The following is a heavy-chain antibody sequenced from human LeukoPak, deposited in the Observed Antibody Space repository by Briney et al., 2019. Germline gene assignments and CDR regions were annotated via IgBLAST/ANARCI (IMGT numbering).Heavy chain of an antibody. J-gene: IGHJ4*02. D-gene: IGHD3-22*01. CDR2: MYYSGNT. V-gene: IGHV4-39*01. CDR3: ARHPHYYFDNTAR. CDR1: GDSVRTSNSY. Sequence: SETLSLTCTVSGDSVRTSNSYWGRIRQPPGKGLEWIGSMYYSGNTYYNPSLKSRVTISVDTSKNQLSLRLSSVTAADTAVYYCARHPHYYFDNTARWGQGTLVTVSS.